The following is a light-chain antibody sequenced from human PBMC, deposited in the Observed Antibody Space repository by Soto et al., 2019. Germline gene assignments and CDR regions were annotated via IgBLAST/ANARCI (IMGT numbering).Light chain of an antibody. Sequence: AIRMTQSPSSFSASTGDRVTITCRASQGISSYLAWYQQKPGKAPKLLIYAASTLQSGVPSRFSGSGYGTDFTLPISCMQSEDFAPYYCQQYYSYPWTFGQGTKVEIK. CDR2: AAS. J-gene: IGKJ1*01. V-gene: IGKV1-8*01. CDR1: QGISSY. CDR3: QQYYSYPWT.